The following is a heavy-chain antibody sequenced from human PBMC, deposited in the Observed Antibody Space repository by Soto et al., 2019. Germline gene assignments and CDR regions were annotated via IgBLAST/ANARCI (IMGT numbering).Heavy chain of an antibody. CDR1: GGTFSSYA. J-gene: IGHJ4*02. CDR2: IIPIFGTA. CDR3: ARSGIVVVVAATGPNYFDF. Sequence: SVKVSCKASGGTFSSYAISWVRQAPGQGLEWMGGIIPIFGTANYAQKFQGRVTITADESTSTAYMELSSLRSEDTAVYYCARSGIVVVVAATGPNYFDFWGQGTLVTVSS. D-gene: IGHD2-15*01. V-gene: IGHV1-69*13.